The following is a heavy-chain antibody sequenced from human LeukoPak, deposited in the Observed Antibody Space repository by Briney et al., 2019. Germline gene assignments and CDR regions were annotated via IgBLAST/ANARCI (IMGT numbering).Heavy chain of an antibody. V-gene: IGHV4-38-2*02. Sequence: SETLSLTCTVSGYSITTDYYWGWIRQPPGKGLDWIGSIYHSGSTYYNSALKSRVTISVDTSKNQFSLKLSSVTAADTAVYYCARVLVHGASSTYPDWFDPWGQGTLVTVSS. CDR1: GYSITTDYY. D-gene: IGHD2-2*01. J-gene: IGHJ5*02. CDR2: IYHSGST. CDR3: ARVLVHGASSTYPDWFDP.